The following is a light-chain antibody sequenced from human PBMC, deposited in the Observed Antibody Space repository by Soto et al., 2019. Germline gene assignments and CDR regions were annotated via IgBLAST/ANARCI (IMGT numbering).Light chain of an antibody. CDR2: AAS. J-gene: IGKJ1*01. CDR3: QQSYSTAWT. Sequence: DIQMTQSPSSLSASVGYRGTITCLASQIISSYLNWYQQKPGKAPKLLIYAASSLQSGVPSRFSGSGSGTDFTLTISSLQPEDFATYYCQQSYSTAWTFGQGTKVDIK. CDR1: QIISSY. V-gene: IGKV1-39*01.